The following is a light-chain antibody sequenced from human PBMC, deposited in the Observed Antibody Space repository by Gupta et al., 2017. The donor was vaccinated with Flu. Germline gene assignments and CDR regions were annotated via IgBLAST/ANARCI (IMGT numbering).Light chain of an antibody. CDR2: GAS. V-gene: IGKV1-39*01. CDR3: QQSYGAPRT. J-gene: IGKJ1*01. CDR1: QTISIY. Sequence: PSYLSASVGDRVTITCRASQTISIYLNWYQQKPGKAPKLVIYGASSLQSGVSSRFRGSGSGTDFIFTITSLQPEDVGTYYCQQSYGAPRTFGQGTKVDIK.